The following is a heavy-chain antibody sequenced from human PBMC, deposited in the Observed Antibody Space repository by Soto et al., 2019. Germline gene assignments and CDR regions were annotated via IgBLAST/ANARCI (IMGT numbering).Heavy chain of an antibody. CDR2: ISAYNGNT. J-gene: IGHJ6*02. D-gene: IGHD1-1*01. CDR3: ARDPRPKATQGETDYYYGMDV. V-gene: IGHV1-18*01. CDR1: GYTFTTYG. Sequence: ASVKVSCKASGYTFTTYGITWVRQAPGQGLEWMGWISAYNGNTNYAQKLQGRVTMTTDTSTSTAYMELRSLRSDDTAVYYCARDPRPKATQGETDYYYGMDVWGQ.